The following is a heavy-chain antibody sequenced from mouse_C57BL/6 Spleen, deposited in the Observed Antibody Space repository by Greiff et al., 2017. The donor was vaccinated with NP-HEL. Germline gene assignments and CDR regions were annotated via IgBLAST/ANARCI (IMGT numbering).Heavy chain of an antibody. Sequence: QVQLQQPGAELVKPGASVKLSCKASGYTFTSYWMHWVKQRPGQGLEWIGMIHPNSGSTNYNEKFKSKATLTVDKSSSTAYMQLSSLTSEDSAVYYCARYGEYGDYPYYFDYWGQGTTLTVSS. D-gene: IGHD2-13*01. J-gene: IGHJ2*01. CDR3: ARYGEYGDYPYYFDY. V-gene: IGHV1-64*01. CDR2: IHPNSGST. CDR1: GYTFTSYW.